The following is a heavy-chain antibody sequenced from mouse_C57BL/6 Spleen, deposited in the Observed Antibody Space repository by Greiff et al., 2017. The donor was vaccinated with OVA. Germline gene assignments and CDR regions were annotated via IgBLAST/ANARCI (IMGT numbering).Heavy chain of an antibody. V-gene: IGHV5-6*01. CDR3: ASDDYDGAWFAY. J-gene: IGHJ3*01. CDR1: GFTFSSYG. CDR2: ISSGGSYT. Sequence: EVQLVESGGDLVKPGGSLKLSCAASGFTFSSYGMSWVRQTPDKRLEWVATISSGGSYTYYPDSVKGRFTISRDNAKNTLYLQMSSLKSEDTAMCYCASDDYDGAWFAYWGQGTLVTVSA. D-gene: IGHD2-4*01.